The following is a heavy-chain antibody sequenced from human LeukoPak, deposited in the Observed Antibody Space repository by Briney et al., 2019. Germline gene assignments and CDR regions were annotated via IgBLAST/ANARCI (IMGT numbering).Heavy chain of an antibody. CDR3: AQGGSGYSYGYY. CDR2: INHSGST. J-gene: IGHJ4*02. CDR1: GGSFSGYY. D-gene: IGHD5-18*01. Sequence: SETLSLTCAVYGGSFSGYYWSWIRQPPGKRLEWIGEINHSGSTNYNPSLKSRVTISVDTSKNQFSLKLSSVTAADTAVYYCAQGGSGYSYGYYWGQGTLVTVSS. V-gene: IGHV4-34*01.